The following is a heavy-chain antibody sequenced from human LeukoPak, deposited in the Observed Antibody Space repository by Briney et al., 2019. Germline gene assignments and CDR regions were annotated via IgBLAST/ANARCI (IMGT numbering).Heavy chain of an antibody. Sequence: ASVKLSCKASGFTFTSSAMQWVRQARGHRLEWIGWIVVGSGNTNYAQKFQERGTITRDMSTSTAYIELSSLRSEDTAVYYCAAAPPHGGEDYYMDVWGKGTTVTVSS. CDR2: IVVGSGNT. CDR1: GFTFTSSA. D-gene: IGHD2-15*01. J-gene: IGHJ6*03. V-gene: IGHV1-58*02. CDR3: AAAPPHGGEDYYMDV.